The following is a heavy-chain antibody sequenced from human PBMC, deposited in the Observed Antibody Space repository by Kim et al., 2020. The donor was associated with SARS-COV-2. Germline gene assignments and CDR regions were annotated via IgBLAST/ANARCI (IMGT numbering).Heavy chain of an antibody. V-gene: IGHV1-69*04. Sequence: QKFKGRGTITADKSTIPAYMELSSLRSEDTAVYYCARDPNIVGATLDYWGQGTLVTVSS. D-gene: IGHD1-26*01. J-gene: IGHJ4*02. CDR3: ARDPNIVGATLDY.